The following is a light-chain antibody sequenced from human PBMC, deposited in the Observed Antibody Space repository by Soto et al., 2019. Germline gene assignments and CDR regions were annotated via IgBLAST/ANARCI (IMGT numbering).Light chain of an antibody. CDR1: WYNIGKNL. CDR2: MTN. V-gene: IGLV1-47*01. CDR3: AAWDDSLTAWV. Sequence: QSVLTQPPSASGTPGQTVTISCSGGWYNIGKNLGYWYQQFPGTAPKLLIYMTNQRPSGVPDRFSGSKSGSSASLAVSGLRSEDEAVYYCAAWDDSLTAWVFGGGTKLTVL. J-gene: IGLJ3*02.